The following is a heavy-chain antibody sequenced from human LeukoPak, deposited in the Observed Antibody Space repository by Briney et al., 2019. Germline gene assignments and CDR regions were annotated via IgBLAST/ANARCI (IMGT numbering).Heavy chain of an antibody. J-gene: IGHJ4*02. V-gene: IGHV3-11*01. CDR3: ARIAVAGTCDY. D-gene: IGHD6-19*01. Sequence: MTGGSLRLSCAASGFTFSDYYMSWIRQAPGKGLEWVSYISSSGSTIYYADSVKGRFTISRDNAKNSLYLQMNSLRAEDTAVYYCARIAVAGTCDYWGQGTLVTVSS. CDR2: ISSSGSTI. CDR1: GFTFSDYY.